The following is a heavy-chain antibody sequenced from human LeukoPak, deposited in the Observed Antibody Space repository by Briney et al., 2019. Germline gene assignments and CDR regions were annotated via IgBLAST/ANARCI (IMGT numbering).Heavy chain of an antibody. Sequence: ASEKVSCKASGYTFTSYGISWVRQAPGQGLEWMGWISAYNGNTNYAQKLQGRVTMTTDTSTSTAYMELRSLRSDDTAVYFCARDQYGYSSSGAYMDVWGQGTTVTASS. V-gene: IGHV1-18*01. CDR2: ISAYNGNT. D-gene: IGHD6-6*01. CDR1: GYTFTSYG. J-gene: IGHJ6*02. CDR3: ARDQYGYSSSGAYMDV.